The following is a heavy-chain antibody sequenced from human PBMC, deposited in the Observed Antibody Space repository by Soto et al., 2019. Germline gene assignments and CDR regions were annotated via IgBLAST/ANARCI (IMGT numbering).Heavy chain of an antibody. CDR1: GYTFTSYG. Sequence: ASVKVSCKASGYTFTSYGISWVRQAPGQGLERMGWISAYNGNTNYAQKLQGRVTITTDTSTSTAYMELRSLRSDDTAVYYCARGFISEGYCSGGSCYLGWFDPWG. CDR2: ISAYNGNT. CDR3: ARGFISEGYCSGGSCYLGWFDP. J-gene: IGHJ5*02. V-gene: IGHV1-18*01. D-gene: IGHD2-15*01.